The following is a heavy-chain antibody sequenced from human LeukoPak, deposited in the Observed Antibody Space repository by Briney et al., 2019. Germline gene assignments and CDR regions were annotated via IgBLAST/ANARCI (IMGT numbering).Heavy chain of an antibody. CDR1: GFTFSSYW. CDR3: ARDRAHNSWSDY. CDR2: IKEDGSEK. Sequence: GGSLRLSCAASGFTFSSYWMSWVRQAPGKGLEWVANIKEDGSEKYYVDSVKGRFTISGDNAKNSLFLQMNSLRAEDTAVYYCARDRAHNSWSDYWGQGTLVTVSS. J-gene: IGHJ4*02. V-gene: IGHV3-7*01. D-gene: IGHD6-13*01.